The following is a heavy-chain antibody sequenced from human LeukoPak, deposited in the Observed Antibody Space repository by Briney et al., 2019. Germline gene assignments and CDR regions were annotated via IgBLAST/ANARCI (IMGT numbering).Heavy chain of an antibody. V-gene: IGHV3-11*01. CDR2: ISSSGSTI. CDR1: GFTFSDYY. Sequence: PGGSLRLSCAASGFTFSDYYMSWIRQAPGKGLEWVSYISSSGSTIYYADSVKGRFTISRDNAKNSLYLQMNSLRAEDTAVYYCATEAPSYYYDSSGYGAFDIWGQGTMVTVSS. D-gene: IGHD3-22*01. J-gene: IGHJ3*02. CDR3: ATEAPSYYYDSSGYGAFDI.